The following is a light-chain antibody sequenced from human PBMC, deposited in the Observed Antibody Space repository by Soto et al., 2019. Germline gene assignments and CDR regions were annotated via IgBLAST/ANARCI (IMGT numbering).Light chain of an antibody. CDR3: QQYNNWPQT. V-gene: IGKV3-15*01. CDR1: QSVSSN. J-gene: IGKJ1*01. CDR2: GAS. Sequence: EILLTPSPGTLSLSPVERASLSCRASQSVSSNLAWYQQKPGQAPRLLIYGASTRATGIPARFSGSGSGTEFTLTISSLQSEDFAVYYCQQYNNWPQTFGQGTKVDIK.